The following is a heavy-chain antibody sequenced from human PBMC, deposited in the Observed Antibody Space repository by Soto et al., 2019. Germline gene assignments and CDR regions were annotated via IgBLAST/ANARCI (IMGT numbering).Heavy chain of an antibody. CDR2: INPNSGDT. J-gene: IGHJ4*02. Sequence: ASVKVSCKTSGYTFTGYYMHWVRQAPGQGLEWMGWINPNSGDTNYAQKFQGRVTMTRDTSISTAYMELSRLRSDDTAVYYCASLTGNTGDFDYSGQGTLVTVSS. CDR1: GYTFTGYY. V-gene: IGHV1-2*02. D-gene: IGHD1-20*01. CDR3: ASLTGNTGDFDY.